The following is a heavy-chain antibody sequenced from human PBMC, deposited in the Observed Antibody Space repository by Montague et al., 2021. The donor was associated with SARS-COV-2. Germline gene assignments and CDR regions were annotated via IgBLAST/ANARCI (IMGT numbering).Heavy chain of an antibody. CDR2: ITDNGST. V-gene: IGHV4-34*01. J-gene: IGHJ4*02. CDR1: GGSFSGYD. D-gene: IGHD3-22*01. CDR3: ARGRVEITMMAVVFTGGIYYFDY. Sequence: SETLSLTCAVYGGSFSGYDWTWIRQSPGQGLERIGEITDNGSTKYNPYLKSRVTVSSATSMNQFSLKLKSVTAADTAVYYCARGRVEITMMAVVFTGGIYYFDYWGRGTLVIVSS.